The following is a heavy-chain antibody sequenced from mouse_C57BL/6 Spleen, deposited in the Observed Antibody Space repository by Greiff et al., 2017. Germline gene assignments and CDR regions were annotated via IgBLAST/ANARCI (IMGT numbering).Heavy chain of an antibody. V-gene: IGHV1-72*01. CDR2: IDPKSGGT. Sequence: QVQLQQPGAELVKPGASVKLSCKASGYTFTSYWMHWVTQRPGRGLEWIGRIDPKSGGTTYNEKFKSKATLTVAKPSSTAYMQLSSRTSVDSAVFYCARSGYYSGTGFAYWGQGTLVTVSA. CDR1: GYTFTSYW. CDR3: ARSGYYSGTGFAY. J-gene: IGHJ3*01. D-gene: IGHD3-1*01.